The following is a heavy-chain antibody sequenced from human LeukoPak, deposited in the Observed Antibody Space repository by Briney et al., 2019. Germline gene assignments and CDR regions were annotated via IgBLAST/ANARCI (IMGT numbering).Heavy chain of an antibody. CDR3: ARVNYYGSGSYYSLEDY. J-gene: IGHJ4*02. D-gene: IGHD3-10*01. Sequence: ASVKVSCKASGYTFTSYGISWVRQAPGQGLEWMGWISAYNGNTNYAQKLQGRVTMTTDTSTSTAYMELRSLRSDDTAVYYCARVNYYGSGSYYSLEDYWGQGTLVTVSS. CDR2: ISAYNGNT. V-gene: IGHV1-18*01. CDR1: GYTFTSYG.